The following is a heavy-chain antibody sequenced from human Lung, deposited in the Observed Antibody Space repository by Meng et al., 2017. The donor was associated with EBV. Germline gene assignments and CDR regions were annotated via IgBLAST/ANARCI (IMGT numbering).Heavy chain of an antibody. Sequence: QVQLVQSGAEVKKPGASVKVSCKASGYTFTNYYMHWVRQAPGQGLEWIGIINPSDGDTNSAQKFQGRVTMTRDTSTSTLYLELSSLRSEDTAVYYCAREVRVGENWFDPWGQGTLGTVAS. CDR3: AREVRVGENWFDP. V-gene: IGHV1-46*01. J-gene: IGHJ5*02. D-gene: IGHD3-10*01. CDR1: GYTFTNYY. CDR2: INPSDGDT.